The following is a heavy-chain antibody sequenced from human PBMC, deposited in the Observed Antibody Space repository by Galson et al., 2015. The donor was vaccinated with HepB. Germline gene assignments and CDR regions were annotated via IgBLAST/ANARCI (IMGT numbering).Heavy chain of an antibody. CDR2: ISAGGGET. J-gene: IGHJ4*02. V-gene: IGHV3-23*01. D-gene: IGHD2/OR15-2a*01. CDR1: GFTFACSG. Sequence: SLRLSCAASGFTFACSGMSWVRQAPGKGLEWVSLISAGGGETRYADSVKGRFTVSRDSSTNTLYLQMNGLRADDTAIYYCVRGTTAPDYWGQGTLVTVSS. CDR3: VRGTTAPDY.